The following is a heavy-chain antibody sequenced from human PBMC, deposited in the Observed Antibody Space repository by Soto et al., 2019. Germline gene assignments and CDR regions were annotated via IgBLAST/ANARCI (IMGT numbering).Heavy chain of an antibody. D-gene: IGHD4-17*01. Sequence: GASVKVSCKTSGYTFGHYYIHWVRQAPGQGLEWLGWLNPNGGATNYAASVGGRFAISKDDSKNTLSLQMNSLRPEDTAVYYCAKDRDYGGVASFLDYWGLGTLVTVYS. J-gene: IGHJ4*02. CDR2: LNPNGGAT. V-gene: IGHV1-2*02. CDR3: AKDRDYGGVASFLDY. CDR1: GYTFGHYY.